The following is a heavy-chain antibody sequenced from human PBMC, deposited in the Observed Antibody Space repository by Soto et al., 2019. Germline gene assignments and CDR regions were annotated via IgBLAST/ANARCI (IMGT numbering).Heavy chain of an antibody. CDR3: ARQSSGWYNWFDP. CDR1: GGSISSSSYY. V-gene: IGHV4-39*01. D-gene: IGHD6-19*01. CDR2: IYYSGSI. J-gene: IGHJ5*02. Sequence: SETLSLTCSVSGGSISSSSYYWGWIRQPPGKGLEWIGSIYYSGSIYYNPSLKSRVTISVDTSKNQFSLKLSSVTAAETAVYYCARQSSGWYNWFDPWGQGTQVTVSS.